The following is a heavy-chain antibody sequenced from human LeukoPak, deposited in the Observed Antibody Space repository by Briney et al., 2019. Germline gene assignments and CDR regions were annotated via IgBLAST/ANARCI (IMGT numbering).Heavy chain of an antibody. V-gene: IGHV1-69*01. Sequence: SVKVSCKASGGTFSSYAISWVRQAPGQGLEWMGGIIPIFGTANYAQKFQGRVTITADESTSTAYMELSSLRSEDTAVYYCARDQYYYDSSGSWGFDYWGQGTLVTVS. D-gene: IGHD3-22*01. CDR1: GGTFSSYA. CDR2: IIPIFGTA. J-gene: IGHJ4*02. CDR3: ARDQYYYDSSGSWGFDY.